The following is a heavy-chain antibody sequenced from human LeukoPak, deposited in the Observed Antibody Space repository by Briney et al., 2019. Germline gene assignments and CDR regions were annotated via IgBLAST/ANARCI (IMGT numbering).Heavy chain of an antibody. J-gene: IGHJ4*02. CDR2: ISDNGYT. CDR3: ARGSLNDAYFDY. CDR1: GASIYSYY. D-gene: IGHD1-1*01. Sequence: PSETLSLTCTVSGASIYSYYWNWIRQSPGKGLEWIAYISDNGYTNYNPSLSSRVTILVDTSRNQFSLKVRSVTAADTAVYFCARGSLNDAYFDYWGQGALVTVYS. V-gene: IGHV4-59*12.